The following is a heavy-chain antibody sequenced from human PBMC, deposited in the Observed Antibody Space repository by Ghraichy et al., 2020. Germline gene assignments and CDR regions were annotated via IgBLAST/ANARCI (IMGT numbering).Heavy chain of an antibody. CDR2: ISGSGGCT. D-gene: IGHD3-22*01. V-gene: IGHV3-23*01. CDR3: AKGPGSSYYDSSGYYLYFDY. Sequence: GGSLRLSCAASGFTFSSYAMSWVRQAPGKGLEWVSAISGSGGCTYYADSVKGRFTISRDNSKNTLYLQMNSLRAEDTAVYYCAKGPGSSYYDSSGYYLYFDYWGQGTLVTVSS. CDR1: GFTFSSYA. J-gene: IGHJ4*02.